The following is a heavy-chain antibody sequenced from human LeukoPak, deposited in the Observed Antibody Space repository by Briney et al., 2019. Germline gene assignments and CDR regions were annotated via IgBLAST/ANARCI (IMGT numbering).Heavy chain of an antibody. J-gene: IGHJ6*02. CDR2: ISSSSSTI. V-gene: IGHV3-48*04. CDR1: GFTFSSYS. D-gene: IGHD1-1*01. Sequence: PGGPLRLSCAASGFTFSSYSMNWVRQVPGKGLEWVSYISSSSSTIYYADSVKGRFTISRDNAKNSLYLQMNSLRAEDTAVYYCAREDWKFPFMDVWGQGTTVTVSS. CDR3: AREDWKFPFMDV.